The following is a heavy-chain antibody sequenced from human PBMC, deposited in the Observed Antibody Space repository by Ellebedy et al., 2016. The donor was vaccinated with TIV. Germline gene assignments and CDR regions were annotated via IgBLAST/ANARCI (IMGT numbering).Heavy chain of an antibody. Sequence: GESLKISCAASGFTFNSYAMSWVRQAPGKGLEWVSAIRGSGGNTYYADSVKGRFTISRDNSKTTLYLQMNSLRAEDTDLDYGVKEGGNGDHPTTFDCWGHGTLVTVSS. J-gene: IGHJ4*01. CDR2: IRGSGGNT. CDR1: GFTFNSYA. V-gene: IGHV3-23*01. CDR3: VKEGGNGDHPTTFDC. D-gene: IGHD4-17*01.